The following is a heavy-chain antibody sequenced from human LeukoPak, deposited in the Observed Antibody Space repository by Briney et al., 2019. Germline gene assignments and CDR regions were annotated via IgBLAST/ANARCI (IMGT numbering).Heavy chain of an antibody. CDR1: GGSISSSSYY. J-gene: IGHJ4*02. D-gene: IGHD1-26*01. V-gene: IGHV4-39*02. Sequence: SETLSLTCTVSGGSISSSSYYWGWIRQPPGKGLEWIGSIYYSGSTYYNPSLKSRVTISVDTSKNQFSLKLSSVTAADTAVYYCARDRYSGSLHDFDYWGQGTLVTVSS. CDR2: IYYSGST. CDR3: ARDRYSGSLHDFDY.